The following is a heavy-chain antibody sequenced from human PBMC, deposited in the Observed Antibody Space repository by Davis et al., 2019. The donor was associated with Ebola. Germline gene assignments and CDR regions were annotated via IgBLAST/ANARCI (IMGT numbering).Heavy chain of an antibody. J-gene: IGHJ4*02. D-gene: IGHD1-26*01. CDR3: AKRKSGSYSEGYFDY. Sequence: GESLKISCAASGFTFSSYEMNWVRQAPGKGLEWVSVIYSGGSTYYADSVKGRFTISRDNSKNTLYLQMNSLRAEDTAVYYCAKRKSGSYSEGYFDYWGQGTLVTVSS. V-gene: IGHV3-53*01. CDR2: IYSGGST. CDR1: GFTFSSYE.